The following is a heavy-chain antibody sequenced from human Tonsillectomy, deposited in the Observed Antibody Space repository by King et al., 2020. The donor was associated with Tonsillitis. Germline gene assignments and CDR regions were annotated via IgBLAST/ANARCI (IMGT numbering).Heavy chain of an antibody. CDR1: GGSISSSSYY. Sequence: LPLQESGPGLVKTSETLSLTCTVSGGSISSSSYYWGWIRQPPGKGLEWIGTIYYSGSTYYNPSLKSRVTISVDTSKNQFSLRLSSVTAADTAVYYCASRAHYDFWSGYPNHDAFDIWGQGTMVTVSS. CDR2: IYYSGST. V-gene: IGHV4-39*01. J-gene: IGHJ3*02. CDR3: ASRAHYDFWSGYPNHDAFDI. D-gene: IGHD3-3*01.